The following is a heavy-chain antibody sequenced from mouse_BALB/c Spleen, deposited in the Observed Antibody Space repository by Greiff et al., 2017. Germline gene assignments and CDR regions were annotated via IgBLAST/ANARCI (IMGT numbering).Heavy chain of an antibody. J-gene: IGHJ2*01. CDR2: IDPANGNT. Sequence: EVQLVESGAELVKPGASVKLSCTASGFNIKDTYMHWVKQRPEQGLEWIGRIDPANGNTKYDPKFQGKATITADTSSNTAYLQLSSLTSEDTAVYYCARAYYGSRDYWGQGTTLTVSS. CDR3: ARAYYGSRDY. CDR1: GFNIKDTY. V-gene: IGHV14-3*02. D-gene: IGHD1-1*01.